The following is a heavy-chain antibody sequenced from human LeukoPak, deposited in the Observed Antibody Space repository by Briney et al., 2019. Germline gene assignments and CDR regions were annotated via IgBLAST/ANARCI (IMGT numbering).Heavy chain of an antibody. V-gene: IGHV4-34*01. Sequence: SEPLSLTCAVYGGSFSGYYWSWIRQPPGKGLEWIGEINHSGSTNYNPSLKSRVTISVDTSKNQFSLKLSSVTAADTAVYYCARELGYSSGCFDYWGQGTLVTVSS. J-gene: IGHJ4*02. CDR1: GGSFSGYY. CDR3: ARELGYSSGCFDY. CDR2: INHSGST. D-gene: IGHD6-19*01.